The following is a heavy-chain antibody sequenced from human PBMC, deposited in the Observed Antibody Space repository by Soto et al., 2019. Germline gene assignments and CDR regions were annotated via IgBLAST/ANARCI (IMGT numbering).Heavy chain of an antibody. CDR2: ISGSGAAT. Sequence: GSLRLSCAASGPTLSSYAMSWVRQAPGKGLEWVSSISGSGAATYYADSVKGRFTISRDNSKNTLYLQMNSLRAEDTAVYYCAKAPSISMIVVGPSFDHWGQGTQVTVS. CDR1: GPTLSSYA. CDR3: AKAPSISMIVVGPSFDH. V-gene: IGHV3-23*01. D-gene: IGHD3-22*01. J-gene: IGHJ4*02.